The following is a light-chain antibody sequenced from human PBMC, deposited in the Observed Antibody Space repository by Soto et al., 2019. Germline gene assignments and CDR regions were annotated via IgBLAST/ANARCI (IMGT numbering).Light chain of an antibody. V-gene: IGKV3-11*01. CDR2: DAS. CDR3: QQRSNWQT. Sequence: IVLTQSPATLSLSPGERATLSCRASQSVGNYLAWYQQKPGPAPSLLIFDASNRAAGIPARLSGSGSGTEFTLTISSLQPEDFAVDYCQQRSNWQTFGQGTKVDIK. CDR1: QSVGNY. J-gene: IGKJ1*01.